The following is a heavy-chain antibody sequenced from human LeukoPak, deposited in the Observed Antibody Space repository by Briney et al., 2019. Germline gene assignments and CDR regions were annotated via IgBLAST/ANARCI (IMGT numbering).Heavy chain of an antibody. V-gene: IGHV4-39*01. CDR2: IYYTGST. D-gene: IGHD3-22*01. J-gene: IGHJ4*02. CDR1: GGSVSSSRYY. Sequence: PSETLSLTCPVSGGSVSSSRYYWGWIRQPPGKGLEWIGSIYYTGSTYYKPSLKSRVTISVDASKNQISLKLSSVTAADTAVYYCARLVAYYYDSSGYFLDYWGQGTLVTVSS. CDR3: ARLVAYYYDSSGYFLDY.